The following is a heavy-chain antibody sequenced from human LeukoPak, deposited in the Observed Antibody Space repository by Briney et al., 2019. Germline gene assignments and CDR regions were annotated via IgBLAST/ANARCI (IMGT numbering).Heavy chain of an antibody. CDR2: ISGSGGST. J-gene: IGHJ4*02. V-gene: IGHV3-23*01. D-gene: IGHD2-21*01. CDR1: GFTFSSYA. Sequence: PGGSLRLSCAASGFTFSSYAMSWVRQAPGKGLEWVSAISGSGGSTYYADSVKGRFTISRDNSKNTLYLQMNSLRAENTAVYYCAKGHLLWGLYYFDYWGQGTLVTVSS. CDR3: AKGHLLWGLYYFDY.